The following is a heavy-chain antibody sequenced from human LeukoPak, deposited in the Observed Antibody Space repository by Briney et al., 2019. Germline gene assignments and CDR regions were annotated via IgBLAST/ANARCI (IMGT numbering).Heavy chain of an antibody. CDR2: IIPILGIA. D-gene: IGHD5-24*01. J-gene: IGHJ4*02. V-gene: IGHV1-69*04. Sequence: ASVKVSCKASGGTFSRYAISWVRQAPGQGLEWMGRIIPILGIANYAQKFQGRVTITADKSTSTAYMGLSSLRSEDTAVYYCATACEMAIITLFDWGQGTLVTVSS. CDR3: ATACEMAIITLFD. CDR1: GGTFSRYA.